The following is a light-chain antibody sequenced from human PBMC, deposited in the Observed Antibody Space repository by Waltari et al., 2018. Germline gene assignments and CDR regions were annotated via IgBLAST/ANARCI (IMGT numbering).Light chain of an antibody. CDR2: YDD. V-gene: IGLV1-36*01. CDR3: AVWDDSLNGVV. J-gene: IGLJ2*01. CDR1: ISNISTNA. Sequence: QSVLTQPPSVSEAPRQRVTISCSGSISNISTNAVSWYQQLPGKAPKLLIYYDDLLPSGVSDRFSGSKSGTSASLAISGLQSDDEADYYCAVWDDSLNGVVFGGGTKLTVL.